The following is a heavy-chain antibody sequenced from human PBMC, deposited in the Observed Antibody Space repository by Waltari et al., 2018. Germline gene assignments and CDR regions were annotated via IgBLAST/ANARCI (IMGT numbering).Heavy chain of an antibody. V-gene: IGHV4-34*01. CDR1: GGSFGGYY. Sequence: QVQLHQWGAGLWKPSGCRLLTRAVNGGSFGGYYWSLIRQPPGKGLAWIGESNHSGGTNYHPSLKSRVAISVDTSQIQFSLQLSSVTAADTAVYYCARGLRRVYYYYMDVWGKGTTVTVSS. J-gene: IGHJ6*03. CDR3: ARGLRRVYYYYMDV. D-gene: IGHD4-17*01. CDR2: SNHSGGT.